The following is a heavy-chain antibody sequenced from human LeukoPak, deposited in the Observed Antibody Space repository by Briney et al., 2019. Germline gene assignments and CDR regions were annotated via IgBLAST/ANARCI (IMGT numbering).Heavy chain of an antibody. D-gene: IGHD3-3*01. CDR2: ISSCGTTI. V-gene: IGHV3-11*01. J-gene: IGHJ4*02. CDR3: ARADPFSPFGADY. CDR1: GFTFSSYA. Sequence: GGALVLSCAASGFTFSSYAMSWSRPAPGKGLEGGSYISSCGTTIYYADSVKGRFTISRDNAKNSLYLQMNSLRAEDTAVYYCARADPFSPFGADYWGQGTLVTVSS.